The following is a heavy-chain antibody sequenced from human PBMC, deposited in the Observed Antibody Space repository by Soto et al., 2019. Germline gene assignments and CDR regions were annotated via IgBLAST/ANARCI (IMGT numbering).Heavy chain of an antibody. CDR3: ARGGTRVATILFDY. Sequence: SETLSLTCTVSGGSISSYYWSWIRQPAGKGLEWIGRIYTSGSTNYNPSLKSRVTMSVDTSKNQFSLKLSSVTAADTAVYYCARGGTRVATILFDYWGQGTQVTVSS. CDR1: GGSISSYY. J-gene: IGHJ4*02. D-gene: IGHD5-12*01. V-gene: IGHV4-4*07. CDR2: IYTSGST.